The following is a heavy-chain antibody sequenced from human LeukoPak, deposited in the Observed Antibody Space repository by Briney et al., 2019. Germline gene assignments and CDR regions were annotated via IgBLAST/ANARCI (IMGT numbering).Heavy chain of an antibody. J-gene: IGHJ4*02. CDR2: IRRKASGETT. Sequence: GGSLRLSCTASGFTFRDYAMSWVRQAPGKGLEWVALIRRKASGETTEYAAAVRGRFTILRDDSKSIAYLQMNSLKAEDAAVYYCTRPIYCSTSGCQGYYFDYLGQGTLVTVSS. CDR3: TRPIYCSTSGCQGYYFDY. V-gene: IGHV3-49*04. D-gene: IGHD2-2*01. CDR1: GFTFRDYA.